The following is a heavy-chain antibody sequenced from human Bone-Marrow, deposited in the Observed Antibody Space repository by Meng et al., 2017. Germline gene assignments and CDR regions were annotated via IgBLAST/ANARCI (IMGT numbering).Heavy chain of an antibody. V-gene: IGHV1-69*04. Sequence: SVNVSCKASGGTFRSYTISWVRQAPGQGLEWMGRIIPILGIANYAQKFQGRVTITADKSTSTAYMELSSLRSEDTAVDYCARESGHSPYWGQGTLVTVSS. CDR3: ARESGHSPY. D-gene: IGHD5-12*01. J-gene: IGHJ4*02. CDR2: IIPILGIA. CDR1: GGTFRSYT.